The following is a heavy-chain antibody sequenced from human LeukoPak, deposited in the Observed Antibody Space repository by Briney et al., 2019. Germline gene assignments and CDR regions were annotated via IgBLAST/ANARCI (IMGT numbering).Heavy chain of an antibody. D-gene: IGHD3-22*01. J-gene: IGHJ4*02. CDR2: IRFDGSYK. CDR3: AKLLYYYDSSQPY. Sequence: GGSLRLSCAASGFTFNSYGMHWVRQAPGKGLEWVAFIRFDGSYKYYADSVKGRFTISRDTSKNTLYLQMNSLRAEDTAVYYCAKLLYYYDSSQPYWGQGTLVTVSS. CDR1: GFTFNSYG. V-gene: IGHV3-30*02.